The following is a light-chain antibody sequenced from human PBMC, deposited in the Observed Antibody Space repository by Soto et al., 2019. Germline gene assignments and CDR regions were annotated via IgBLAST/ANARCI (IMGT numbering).Light chain of an antibody. CDR3: QQRSNWPPIT. V-gene: IGKV3D-20*02. CDR1: QSVNSTF. CDR2: SAS. J-gene: IGKJ5*01. Sequence: EIVLTQSPGTLSLSPGERATLTCRASQSVNSTFLAWYQQKPGQAPRLLIYSASSRATGIPDRFSGSGSGTDFTLTISRLEPEDFAVYYCQQRSNWPPITFGQGTRLEI.